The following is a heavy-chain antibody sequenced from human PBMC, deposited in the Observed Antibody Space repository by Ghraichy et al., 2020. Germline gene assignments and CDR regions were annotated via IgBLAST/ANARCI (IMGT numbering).Heavy chain of an antibody. D-gene: IGHD2-21*01. CDR1: GFIFSSYA. J-gene: IGHJ6*02. CDR3: VREHIETIMDV. V-gene: IGHV3-30*04. Sequence: GGSLRLSCAASGFIFSSYAIHWVRQAPGKGLEWVAVISYDGSKKYYADSVKGRFTISRDNSKNTLYLQMNSLRPEDTAVFYCVREHIETIMDVWGQRTTVSVSS. CDR2: ISYDGSKK.